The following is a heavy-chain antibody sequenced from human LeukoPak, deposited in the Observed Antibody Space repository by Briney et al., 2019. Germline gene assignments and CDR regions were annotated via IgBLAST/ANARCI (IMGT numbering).Heavy chain of an antibody. CDR2: ISAYNGNT. D-gene: IGHD1-26*01. CDR1: GYTFTSYG. J-gene: IGHJ4*02. V-gene: IGHV1-18*01. CDR3: ARDLSGSYTYYFDY. Sequence: ASVKVSCKASGYTFTSYGISWVRQAPGQGLEWMGWISAYNGNTNYAQKLQGRVTMTTDTSTSIAYVELRSLRSDDTAVYYCARDLSGSYTYYFDYWGQGTLVTVSS.